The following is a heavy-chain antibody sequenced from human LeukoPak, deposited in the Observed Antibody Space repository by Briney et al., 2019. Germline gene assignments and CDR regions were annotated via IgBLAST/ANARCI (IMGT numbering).Heavy chain of an antibody. CDR1: GFTVSSNY. J-gene: IGHJ3*02. Sequence: GGSLRLSCAASGFTVSSNYMSWVRQAPGKGLEWVSVIYSGGSTYYADSVKGRFTIPRDNSKNTLYLQMNSLRAEDTAVYYCASGGYSKGGGAFDIWGQGTMVTVSS. CDR2: IYSGGST. D-gene: IGHD5-18*01. CDR3: ASGGYSKGGGAFDI. V-gene: IGHV3-53*01.